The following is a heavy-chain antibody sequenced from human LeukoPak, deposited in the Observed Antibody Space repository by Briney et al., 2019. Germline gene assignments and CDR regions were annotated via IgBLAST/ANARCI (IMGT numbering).Heavy chain of an antibody. Sequence: GGSLRLSCAASFIFSSYAMSWVRQAPGKGLEWVSAISGSGGSTYYADSVKGRFTISRDNSKNTLYLQMNSLRAEDTAVYYCAKVPRYYDFPVYWGQGTLVTVSS. CDR1: FIFSSYA. D-gene: IGHD3-3*01. V-gene: IGHV3-23*01. CDR3: AKVPRYYDFPVY. CDR2: ISGSGGST. J-gene: IGHJ4*02.